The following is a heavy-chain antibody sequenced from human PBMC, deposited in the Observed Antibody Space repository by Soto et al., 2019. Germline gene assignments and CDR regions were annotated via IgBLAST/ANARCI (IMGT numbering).Heavy chain of an antibody. J-gene: IGHJ4*02. CDR1: GFTFSSYA. V-gene: IGHV3-30-3*01. Sequence: QVQLVESGGGVVQPGRSLRLSCAASGFTFSSYAMHWVRQAPGKGLEWVAVISYDGSNKYYADSVKGRFTISRDNSKNTLYLQMNSLRAEDTAVYYCARDRGVVTADFDYWGQGTLVTVSS. D-gene: IGHD2-21*02. CDR2: ISYDGSNK. CDR3: ARDRGVVTADFDY.